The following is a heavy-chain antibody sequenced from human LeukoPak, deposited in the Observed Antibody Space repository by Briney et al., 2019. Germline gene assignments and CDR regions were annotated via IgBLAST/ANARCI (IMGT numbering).Heavy chain of an antibody. D-gene: IGHD4-17*01. J-gene: IGHJ4*02. Sequence: SETLSLTCAVYGGSFSGYYWSWIRQPPGKGLDWIGEINHSGSTNYNPSLESRVTISVDTSKNQFSLNLSSVTAADTAVYYCARERNGDYHPPFDYWGQGTLVTVSS. CDR3: ARERNGDYHPPFDY. V-gene: IGHV4-34*01. CDR1: GGSFSGYY. CDR2: INHSGST.